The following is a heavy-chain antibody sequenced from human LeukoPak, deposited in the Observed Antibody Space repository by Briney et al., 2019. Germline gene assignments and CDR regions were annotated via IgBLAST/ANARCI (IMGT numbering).Heavy chain of an antibody. D-gene: IGHD3-10*01. V-gene: IGHV5-10-1*01. CDR2: IDPSDSYT. CDR3: ARRGYYYYGMDV. J-gene: IGHJ6*02. Sequence: GESLKISCKDSGHSFTSYWISWVRQMRGKGLEWMGRIDPSDSYTNYSPSFQGHVTISVAKSISTAYLQWTSLKSSDSAMYYCARRGYYYYGMDVWGQGTTVTVSS. CDR1: GHSFTSYW.